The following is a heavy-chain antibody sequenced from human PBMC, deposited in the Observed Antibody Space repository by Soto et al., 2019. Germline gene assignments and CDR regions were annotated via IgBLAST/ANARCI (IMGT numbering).Heavy chain of an antibody. CDR2: IYYSGST. CDR3: ARRSTTVVTRDHFDY. CDR1: GGSISSSSYY. Sequence: QLQLQESGPGLVKPSETLSLTCTVSGGSISSSSYYWGWIRQPPGKGLEWIGSIYYSGSTYYNPSLKSRVTTSVDTSKNQFSLKLSSVTAADTAVYYCARRSTTVVTRDHFDYWGQGTLVTVSS. V-gene: IGHV4-39*01. J-gene: IGHJ4*02. D-gene: IGHD4-17*01.